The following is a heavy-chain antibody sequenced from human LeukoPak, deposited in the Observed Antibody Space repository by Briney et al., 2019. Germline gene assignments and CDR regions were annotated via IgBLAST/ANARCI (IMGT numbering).Heavy chain of an antibody. J-gene: IGHJ5*02. Sequence: GGSLRLSCAASGFTFSSYGMHWVRHAPGKGLEWVAYISYDGSNKYYADSVKGRFTISRDNSKNTLYLQMNSLRAEDTAVYYCAKGALQLRYFDWLLFAWGQGTLVTVSS. CDR3: AKGALQLRYFDWLLFA. CDR2: ISYDGSNK. D-gene: IGHD3-9*01. CDR1: GFTFSSYG. V-gene: IGHV3-30*18.